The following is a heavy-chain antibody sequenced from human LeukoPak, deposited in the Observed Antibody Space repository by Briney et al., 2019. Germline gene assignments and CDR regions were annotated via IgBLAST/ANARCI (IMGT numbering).Heavy chain of an antibody. D-gene: IGHD2/OR15-2a*01. CDR3: ATGTSTIFLFAFDI. Sequence: ASVNLSCKVSGYTLTELSMHWVRQAPGKGLEWMGGFDPEDGETIYAQKFQGRVTMTEDTSTDTAYMELSSLRSEDTAVYYCATGTSTIFLFAFDIWGQGTMVTVSS. J-gene: IGHJ3*02. CDR2: FDPEDGET. V-gene: IGHV1-24*01. CDR1: GYTLTELS.